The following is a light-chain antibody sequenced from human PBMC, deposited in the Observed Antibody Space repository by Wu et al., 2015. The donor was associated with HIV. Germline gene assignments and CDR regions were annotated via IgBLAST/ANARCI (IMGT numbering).Light chain of an antibody. Sequence: DIVLTQSPGTLSLSPGARATLSCRASQSVSSSYLAWYQHKPGQAPRLLIYGASSRATGIPDRFSGSVSGTDFTLTISRLEPEDFAVYYCQQYGTFGGGTKVEIK. CDR2: GAS. CDR1: QSVSSSY. CDR3: QQYGT. V-gene: IGKV3-20*01. J-gene: IGKJ4*01.